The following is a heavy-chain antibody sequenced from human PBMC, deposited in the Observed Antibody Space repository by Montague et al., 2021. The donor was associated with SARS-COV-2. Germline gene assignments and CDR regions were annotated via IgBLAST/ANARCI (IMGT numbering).Heavy chain of an antibody. J-gene: IGHJ6*02. Sequence: SETLSLTCTVSGGSIISSSYYWGWIRQPPGKGLEWIGCIYYSGSTYYNPSLKSRVTISVDTSKNQFSLKLSSVTAADTAVYYCARVGRQQLVRLSGMDVWGQGTKVTVSS. D-gene: IGHD6-13*01. CDR1: GGSIISSSYY. V-gene: IGHV4-39*07. CDR3: ARVGRQQLVRLSGMDV. CDR2: IYYSGST.